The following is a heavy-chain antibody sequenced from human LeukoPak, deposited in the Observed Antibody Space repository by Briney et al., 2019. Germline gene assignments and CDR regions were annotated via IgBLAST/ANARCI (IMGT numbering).Heavy chain of an antibody. J-gene: IGHJ3*02. CDR3: ARRNHFDI. CDR2: IYYSGRN. Sequence: SETLSLTCTVSGGSISGFHWNWIRQPPGKGLEWIGYIYYSGRNDSNPSLKSRVTVSVDTSNNQFNLRMTYVTAADTAMYYCARRNHFDIWGPGTMVTVSS. V-gene: IGHV4-59*08. CDR1: GGSISGFH.